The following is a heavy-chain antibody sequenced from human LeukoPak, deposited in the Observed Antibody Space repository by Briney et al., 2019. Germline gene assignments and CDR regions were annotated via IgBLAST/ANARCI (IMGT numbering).Heavy chain of an antibody. CDR1: GFTFSSYG. CDR3: ARRSYRGVITVYYYYYMDV. J-gene: IGHJ6*03. V-gene: IGHV3-30*03. Sequence: GSLRLSCAASGFTFSSYGMHWVRQAPGKGLEWVAVISYDGSNKYYADSVKGRFTISRDNAKNSVYLQVNRLRVEDTAVYYCARRSYRGVITVYYYYYMDVWGKGTPVTVSS. CDR2: ISYDGSNK. D-gene: IGHD3-16*02.